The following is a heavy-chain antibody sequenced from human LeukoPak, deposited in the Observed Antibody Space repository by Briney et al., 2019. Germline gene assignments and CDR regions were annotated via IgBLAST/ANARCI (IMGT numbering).Heavy chain of an antibody. V-gene: IGHV5-51*01. CDR1: GYIFTSYW. D-gene: IGHD4-17*01. Sequence: GESLQISCKGSGYIFTSYWIGWVRQMPGKGLEWMGIIYPGDSDTRYSPSFQGQVTTSADKSISTAYPQWSSLKASDTAMYYCARRGYGDYIDAFDIWGQGTMVTVSS. CDR3: ARRGYGDYIDAFDI. J-gene: IGHJ3*02. CDR2: IYPGDSDT.